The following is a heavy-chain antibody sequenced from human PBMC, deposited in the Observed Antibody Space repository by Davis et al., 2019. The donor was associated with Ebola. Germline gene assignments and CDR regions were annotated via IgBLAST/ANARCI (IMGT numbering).Heavy chain of an antibody. D-gene: IGHD3-16*01. CDR1: GFTVSSNY. Sequence: PGGSLRLSCAASGFTVSSNYMSWVRQAPGKGLEWVSAISGSGGDTYYADSVKGRCTISRDNSKNTLYLQMNSLRAEDTAVYYCAKDLITIDAFDVWGQGTMVTVSS. J-gene: IGHJ3*01. V-gene: IGHV3-23*01. CDR3: AKDLITIDAFDV. CDR2: ISGSGGDT.